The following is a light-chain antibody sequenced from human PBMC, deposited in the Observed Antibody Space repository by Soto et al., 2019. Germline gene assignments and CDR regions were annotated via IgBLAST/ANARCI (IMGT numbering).Light chain of an antibody. Sequence: EIVMTQSPAALSVSPGERATLSCRASQNVDSKLAWYQHKPGQAPRLPIYGVSTRVTGIPIRFSGSGSGTEFTLTINGLQSEDFAVYYCQQYNSWLQTFGQGTKV. CDR2: GVS. V-gene: IGKV3-15*01. J-gene: IGKJ1*01. CDR1: QNVDSK. CDR3: QQYNSWLQT.